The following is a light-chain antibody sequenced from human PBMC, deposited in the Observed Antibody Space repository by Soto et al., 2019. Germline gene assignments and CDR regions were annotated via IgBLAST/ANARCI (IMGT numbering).Light chain of an antibody. J-gene: IGKJ1*01. CDR2: KAS. CDR1: QSISSW. Sequence: DIQMTQSPSTLSASVGDRVTITCRASQSISSWLAWYQQKPGKAPKLLIYKASSLESGVPSMFSGRGSGTEFTLTISSLQPDDFATYYCQQYNSYSRTFGLGTKVDI. CDR3: QQYNSYSRT. V-gene: IGKV1-5*03.